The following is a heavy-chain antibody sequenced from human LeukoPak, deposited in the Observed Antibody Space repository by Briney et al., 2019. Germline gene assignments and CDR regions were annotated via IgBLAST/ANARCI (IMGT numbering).Heavy chain of an antibody. CDR1: GFTVSSNY. V-gene: IGHV3-53*01. D-gene: IGHD1-26*01. J-gene: IGHJ6*02. CDR2: IYSGGST. CDR3: ARDGASGSYFRDYHYGMDV. Sequence: GGSLRLSCAASGFTVSSNYMSWVRQAPGKGLEWVSVIYSGGSTYYADSVKGRFTISRDNSKNTLYLQMNSLRAEDTAVYYCARDGASGSYFRDYHYGMDVWGQGTTVTVSS.